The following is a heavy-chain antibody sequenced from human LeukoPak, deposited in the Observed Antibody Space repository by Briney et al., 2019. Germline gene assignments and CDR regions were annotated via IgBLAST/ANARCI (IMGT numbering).Heavy chain of an antibody. CDR3: ARAVTMVRGVIMDYYYGMDV. CDR1: GGTFSSYA. V-gene: IGHV1-69*06. J-gene: IGHJ6*04. Sequence: GASVKVSCKASGGTFSSYAISWVRQAPGQGLEWMGGIIPIFGTAIYAQKFQGRVTITADKSTSTAYMELSSLRSEDTAVYYCARAVTMVRGVIMDYYYGMDVWGKGTTVTVSS. D-gene: IGHD3-10*01. CDR2: IIPIFGTA.